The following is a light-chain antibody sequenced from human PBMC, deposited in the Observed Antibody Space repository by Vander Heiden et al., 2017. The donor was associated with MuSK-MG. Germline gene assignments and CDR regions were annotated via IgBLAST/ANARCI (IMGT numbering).Light chain of an antibody. J-gene: IGLJ2*01. Sequence: PGQKVTISCSGSSSNIGNNYVSWYQQLPGTAPKLLIYENNKRPSGIPDRFSGSKSGTSATLGITGLQTGDEADYYCGTWDSSLSAVVFGGGTKLTVL. CDR3: GTWDSSLSAVV. V-gene: IGLV1-51*02. CDR1: SSNIGNNY. CDR2: ENN.